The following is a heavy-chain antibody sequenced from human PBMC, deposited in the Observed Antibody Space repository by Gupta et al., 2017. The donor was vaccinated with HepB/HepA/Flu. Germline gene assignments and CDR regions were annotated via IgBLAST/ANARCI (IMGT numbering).Heavy chain of an antibody. CDR2: INPNSGGT. J-gene: IGHJ5*02. CDR1: GYTFTGYY. Sequence: QVQLVQSGAEVKKPGASVTVSCKASGYTFTGYYLHWVRQAPGQGLEWMGWINPNSGGTNYAQKFQGRVTMTRDTPISTAYMELSRLRSDDTAVYYCARNLGEYCSGGSCYSFGNWFDPWGQGTLVTVSS. D-gene: IGHD2-15*01. V-gene: IGHV1-2*02. CDR3: ARNLGEYCSGGSCYSFGNWFDP.